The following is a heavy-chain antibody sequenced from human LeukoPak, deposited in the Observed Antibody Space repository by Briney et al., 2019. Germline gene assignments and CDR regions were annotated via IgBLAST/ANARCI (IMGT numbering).Heavy chain of an antibody. CDR3: ARAPRWTGTRPYAFDI. V-gene: IGHV3-48*01. J-gene: IGHJ3*02. D-gene: IGHD1-7*01. CDR1: GFTFSSYS. Sequence: GGSLRLSCAASGFTFSSYSMNWVRQAPGKGLEWVSYISSSSSSTIYYADSVKGRFTISRDNAKNSLYLQMNSLRAEDTAVYYCARAPRWTGTRPYAFDIWGQGTMVTVSS. CDR2: ISSSSSSTI.